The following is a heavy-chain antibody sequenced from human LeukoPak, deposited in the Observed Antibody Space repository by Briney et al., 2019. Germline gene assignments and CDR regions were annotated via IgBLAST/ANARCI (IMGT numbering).Heavy chain of an antibody. V-gene: IGHV3-11*04. CDR2: ISSSGSAI. D-gene: IGHD2-15*01. J-gene: IGHJ3*01. CDR1: GFTFSDYY. CDR3: ARDLDVVVGPAHYDALDL. Sequence: GGSLRLSCAASGFTFSDYYINWIRQAPGKGLEWVSSISSSGSAIFYADSVRGRFTISRDNAKNSLFLQMNSLRAEDTAVCYCARDLDVVVGPAHYDALDLWGQGTTVTVS.